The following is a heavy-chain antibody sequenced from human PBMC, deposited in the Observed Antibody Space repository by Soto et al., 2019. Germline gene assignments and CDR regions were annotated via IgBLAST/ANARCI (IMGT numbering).Heavy chain of an antibody. CDR3: VRDTSFDY. Sequence: EVPLVESGGGLVQPGGSLRLSCAASGFTFSSYDMHWVRQAPGKGLEYISAISSNGGITYYANSVKGRFTISRDNSKNVMFLQMGSLRAEDMAVYYCVRDTSFDYWGQGTLVTVSS. V-gene: IGHV3-64*01. J-gene: IGHJ4*02. CDR2: ISSNGGIT. D-gene: IGHD3-16*01. CDR1: GFTFSSYD.